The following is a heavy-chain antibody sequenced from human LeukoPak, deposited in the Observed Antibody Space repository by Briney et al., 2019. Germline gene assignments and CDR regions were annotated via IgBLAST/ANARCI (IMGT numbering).Heavy chain of an antibody. Sequence: ASVKVSRKASGYTFTGYYMHWVRQAPGQGLEWMGWINPNSGGTNYAQKFQGRVTMTRDTSISTAYMELSRLRSDDTAVYYCARRGGSSSWYNYYYMDVWGKGTTVTISS. J-gene: IGHJ6*03. CDR1: GYTFTGYY. V-gene: IGHV1-2*02. D-gene: IGHD6-13*01. CDR3: ARRGGSSSWYNYYYMDV. CDR2: INPNSGGT.